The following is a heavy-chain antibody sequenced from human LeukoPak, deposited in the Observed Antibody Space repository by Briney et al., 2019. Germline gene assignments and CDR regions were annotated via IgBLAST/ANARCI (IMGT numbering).Heavy chain of an antibody. J-gene: IGHJ3*02. CDR2: ISGSGGTT. Sequence: GGSLRLSCAASGLTFSSYVMSWVRQAPGKGLEWVSGISGSGGTTYYADSVKGRFTISRDNSKNTLSLQMNSLRAEDTAIYYRAKALAFDIWGQGTMVTVSS. V-gene: IGHV3-23*01. CDR1: GLTFSSYV. CDR3: AKALAFDI.